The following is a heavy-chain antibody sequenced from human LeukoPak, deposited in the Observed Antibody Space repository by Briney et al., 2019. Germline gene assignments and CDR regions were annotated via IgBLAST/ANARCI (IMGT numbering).Heavy chain of an antibody. D-gene: IGHD4-23*01. J-gene: IGHJ4*02. V-gene: IGHV1-2*02. CDR3: ARSTVVTRGGYFDY. CDR2: INPNSGGT. CDR1: GYTFTGYY. Sequence: ASVKVSCKASGYTFTGYYMHWVRQAPGQGLEWMGWINPNSGGTNYAQKFQGRVTMTRDTSISTAYMELSRLRSDDTAVYYCARSTVVTRGGYFDYWGQGTLVTVSS.